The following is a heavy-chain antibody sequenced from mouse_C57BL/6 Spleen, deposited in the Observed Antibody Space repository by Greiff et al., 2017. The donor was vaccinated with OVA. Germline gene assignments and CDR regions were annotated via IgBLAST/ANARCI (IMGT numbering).Heavy chain of an antibody. V-gene: IGHV3-1*01. CDR3: ARDPYGNYWYFDV. CDR2: MSYSGST. Sequence: EVQVVESGPGMVKPSQSLSLTCTVTGYSITSGYDWHWIRHFPGNKLEWMGYMSYSGSTNYNPSLKSRISITHDTSKNHFFLKLNSVTTDDTATYYCARDPYGNYWYFDVWGTGTTVTVSS. J-gene: IGHJ1*03. CDR1: GYSITSGYD. D-gene: IGHD2-1*01.